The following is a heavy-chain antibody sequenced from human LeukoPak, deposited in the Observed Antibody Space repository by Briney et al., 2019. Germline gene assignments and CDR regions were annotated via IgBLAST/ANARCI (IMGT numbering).Heavy chain of an antibody. J-gene: IGHJ4*02. D-gene: IGHD3-16*02. CDR3: ARGGRYDYVWGSYRYTY. CDR1: GFTFSSYW. V-gene: IGHV3-7*04. CDR2: IKQDGSEK. Sequence: GGSLRLSCAASGFTFSSYWMSWVRQAPGKGLEWVANIKQDGSEKYYVDSVKGRFTISRDNAKNSLYLQMNSLRAEDTAVYYCARGGRYDYVWGSYRYTYWGQGTLVTVSS.